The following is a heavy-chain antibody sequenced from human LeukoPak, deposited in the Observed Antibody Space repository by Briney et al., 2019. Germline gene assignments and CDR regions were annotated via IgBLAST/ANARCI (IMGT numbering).Heavy chain of an antibody. CDR1: GYTFTDYS. CDR2: IDPNSGGT. Sequence: ASVQVSCKTSGYTFTDYSIHWVRQAPGQGLEWMAWIDPNSGGTDSAQRFQGRVTMTRDTSLSTAYMELSSLTSDDTAVYYCARRAIFGVVKYFDYWGQGTLVTVSS. D-gene: IGHD3-3*01. CDR3: ARRAIFGVVKYFDY. V-gene: IGHV1-2*02. J-gene: IGHJ4*02.